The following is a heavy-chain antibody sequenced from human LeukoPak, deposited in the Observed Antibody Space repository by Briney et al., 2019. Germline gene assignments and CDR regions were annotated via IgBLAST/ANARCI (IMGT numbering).Heavy chain of an antibody. CDR1: GFTFSSYG. J-gene: IGHJ6*03. V-gene: IGHV3-30*18. D-gene: IGHD3-16*01. Sequence: GRSLRLSCAASGFTFSSYGMHWVRQAPGKGLEWVAVISYDGSNKYYADSVKGRFTISRDNSKNTLYLQMNSLRVEDTAVYYCAKAPRFGDHATEYYYYYMHVWGKGTTVTVSS. CDR2: ISYDGSNK. CDR3: AKAPRFGDHATEYYYYYMHV.